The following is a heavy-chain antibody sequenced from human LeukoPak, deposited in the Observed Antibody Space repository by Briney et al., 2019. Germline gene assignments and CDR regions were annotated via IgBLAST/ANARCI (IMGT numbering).Heavy chain of an antibody. CDR3: ARDPTSIAGDEPFDY. D-gene: IGHD6-13*01. V-gene: IGHV1-46*01. CDR2: INPSGGST. Sequence: ASVKVSCKASGYTFTSYYMHWVRQAPGQGLEWMGIINPSGGSTSYAQKFQGRVTMTRDTSTSTVYMELSSLRSEDTAVYYCARDPTSIAGDEPFDYWGQGTLVTVSS. CDR1: GYTFTSYY. J-gene: IGHJ4*02.